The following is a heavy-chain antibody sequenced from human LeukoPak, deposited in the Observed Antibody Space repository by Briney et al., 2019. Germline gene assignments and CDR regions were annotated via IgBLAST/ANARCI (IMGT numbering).Heavy chain of an antibody. D-gene: IGHD6-13*01. J-gene: IGHJ4*02. Sequence: SGGSLRLSCAASGFTLSNYWMSWVRQAPGKGLEWVANVKQDGSEKYYVDSVKGRFTISRDNAKSSLYLQMNSLRAEDTAVYYCARGGSSSWYFNWGQGTLVTVSS. CDR3: ARGGSSSWYFN. CDR2: VKQDGSEK. V-gene: IGHV3-7*01. CDR1: GFTLSNYW.